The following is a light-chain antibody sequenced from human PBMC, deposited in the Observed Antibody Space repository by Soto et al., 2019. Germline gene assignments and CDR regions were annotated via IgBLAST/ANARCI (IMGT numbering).Light chain of an antibody. J-gene: IGKJ1*01. CDR1: QTIYSN. CDR3: QQYNNWPPT. V-gene: IGKV3-15*01. CDR2: RAS. Sequence: IVMTQSPATLSVSPGERATLSCRAGQTIYSNVAWYQQRPGQAPRLLIYRASTRATGIPARFSGSGSGTEFTLTISSLQSEDFAVYYCQQYNNWPPTFGQGTKVDIK.